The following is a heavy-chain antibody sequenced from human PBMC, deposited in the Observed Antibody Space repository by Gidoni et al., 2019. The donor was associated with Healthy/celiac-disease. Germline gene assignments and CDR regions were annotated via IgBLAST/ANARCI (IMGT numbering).Heavy chain of an antibody. D-gene: IGHD3-16*02. V-gene: IGHV3-23*01. CDR1: GFTFSSYA. J-gene: IGHJ5*02. Sequence: EVQLLESGGGFVQPGGSLRLSCAASGFTFSSYAMTWVRQAPGKGLGWVSAISGSGGSTHYADSVKGRFTISRDNSKKTMYLQMNSLRAEDTAVYYCAKGGGVIAHWFDPWGQGTLVTVSS. CDR2: ISGSGGST. CDR3: AKGGGVIAHWFDP.